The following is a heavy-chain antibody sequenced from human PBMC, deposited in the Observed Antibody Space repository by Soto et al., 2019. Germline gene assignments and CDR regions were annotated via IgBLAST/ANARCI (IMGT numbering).Heavy chain of an antibody. CDR3: ASRERVDAFDV. V-gene: IGHV1-69*06. CDR2: IVPIFGSI. D-gene: IGHD1-26*01. CDR1: GGNFSSAG. Sequence: QVQLVQSGAEGKKPGSSVKVSCKASGGNFSSAGSTWVRQAPGQGLEWMGGIVPIFGSINLAQKFRGRLTITPDKATSTVYMELSNMTSEDTAVYYCASRERVDAFDVWGQGTMVTVSS. J-gene: IGHJ3*01.